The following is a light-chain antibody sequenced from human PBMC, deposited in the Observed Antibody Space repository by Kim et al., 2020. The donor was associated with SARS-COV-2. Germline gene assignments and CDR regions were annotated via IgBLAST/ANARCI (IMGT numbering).Light chain of an antibody. CDR2: EDN. J-gene: IGLJ2*01. Sequence: KTVTISCTRRSGSIASNYGQWYQQRPGSAPTTVIYEDNQRPSGVPDRFSGSIDSSSNSASLTISGLKTEDEADYYCQSYDSSNRGVFGGGTQLTVL. CDR3: QSYDSSNRGV. V-gene: IGLV6-57*03. CDR1: SGSIASNY.